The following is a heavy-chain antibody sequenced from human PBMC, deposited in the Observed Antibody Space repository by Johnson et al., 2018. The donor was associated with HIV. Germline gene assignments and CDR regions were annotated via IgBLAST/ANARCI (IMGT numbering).Heavy chain of an antibody. D-gene: IGHD1-26*01. V-gene: IGHV3-15*05. CDR3: AREPQLDSGSHSVALDI. CDR1: GFTFSSYA. J-gene: IGHJ3*02. CDR2: IKSKTDGGTT. Sequence: MLLVESGGGLVQPGGSLRLSCAASGFTFSSYAMNWVRQAPGKGLEWVGRIKSKTDGGTTDYAAPVKGRFTISRDDSKNTLYLQMNSLRAEDTALYYCAREPQLDSGSHSVALDIWGQGTMVTVSS.